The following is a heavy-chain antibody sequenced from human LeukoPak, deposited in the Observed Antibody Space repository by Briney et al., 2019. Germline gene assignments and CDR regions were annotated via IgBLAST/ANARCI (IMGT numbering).Heavy chain of an antibody. CDR2: IIPVFGPP. Sequence: SVKVSRKASGGTLRTYAVSCVRQAPGQGLEWMGTIIPVFGPPTYAQKFQGRITISTDESTSTAYMELSSLSSEDTAVYYCARWKGGVSSGYNHWGQGTLVTVVS. CDR1: GGTLRTYA. V-gene: IGHV1-69*05. CDR3: ARWKGGVSSGYNH. J-gene: IGHJ5*02. D-gene: IGHD5-18*01.